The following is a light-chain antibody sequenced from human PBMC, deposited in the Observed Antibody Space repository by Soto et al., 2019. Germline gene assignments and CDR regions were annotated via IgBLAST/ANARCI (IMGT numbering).Light chain of an antibody. V-gene: IGKV2-24*01. CDR2: KIY. Sequence: IVMTQTPLSSPVTLGQPASISCRSSERLVHSDGNTYLSWLQQRPGQPPRLLIYKIYNRFSVVPDRFSGSGAGTDFSLNISRVEAQYVGVYYCMQGTQLITFGQGTRLDSK. CDR3: MQGTQLIT. CDR1: ERLVHSDGNTY. J-gene: IGKJ5*01.